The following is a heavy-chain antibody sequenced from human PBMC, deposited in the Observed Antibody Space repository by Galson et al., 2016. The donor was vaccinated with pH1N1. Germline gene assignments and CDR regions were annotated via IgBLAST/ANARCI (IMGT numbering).Heavy chain of an antibody. CDR1: GYTFTGYY. CDR2: INPNSGGT. Sequence: SVKVSCKASGYTFTGYYMHWVRQAPGRGLEWMGWINPNSGGTKYAQKCQGRVTMTRDTPISTAYMELSRLRSDDTAVYYCARRGSSTSHYYYGMDVWGQGTTVTVSS. CDR3: ARRGSSTSHYYYGMDV. D-gene: IGHD2-2*01. V-gene: IGHV1-2*02. J-gene: IGHJ6*02.